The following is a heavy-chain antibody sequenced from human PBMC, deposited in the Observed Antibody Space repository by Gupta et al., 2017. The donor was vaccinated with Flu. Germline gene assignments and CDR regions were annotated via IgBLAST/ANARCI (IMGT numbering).Heavy chain of an antibody. CDR3: ARTGNWNGDHFDF. V-gene: IGHV4-39*01. J-gene: IGHJ4*02. D-gene: IGHD1-1*01. CDR2: IYYSGST. Sequence: IRQPPGKGLEWIGSIYYSGSTYYNPSLKSRVTISVDTSKNQFSLKLSSVTAADTAVYYCARTGNWNGDHFDFWGQGTLVTVSS.